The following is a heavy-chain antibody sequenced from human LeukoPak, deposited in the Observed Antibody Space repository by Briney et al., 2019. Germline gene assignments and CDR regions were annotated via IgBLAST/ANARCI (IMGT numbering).Heavy chain of an antibody. CDR2: IYYSGTT. CDR1: GGFISSYSHY. D-gene: IGHD3-10*01. V-gene: IGHV4-39*07. J-gene: IGHJ3*02. CDR3: ARWGGRLNAFDI. Sequence: SETLSLTCTVSGGFISSYSHYWGWIRQPPGKGLEWIGHIYYSGTTYYNPSLKSRVTISVDTSENDFSLKLSSVTAADTAVYYCARWGGRLNAFDIWGQGTMVTVSS.